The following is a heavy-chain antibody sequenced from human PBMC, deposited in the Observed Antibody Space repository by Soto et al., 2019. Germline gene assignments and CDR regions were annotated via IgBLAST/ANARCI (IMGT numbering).Heavy chain of an antibody. J-gene: IGHJ6*03. CDR3: ARREQSDYYYMDV. D-gene: IGHD6-19*01. CDR1: GFTFSNYA. Sequence: EVQLVESGGGLVQPGGSLRLSCAASGFTFSNYAMDWVRQAPGKVLEYVSGMSSNGVGTYYANSVKDRFTISRDNSKTTLYLQMGSLRAEDMAVYYCARREQSDYYYMDVWGKGTSVTVSS. CDR2: MSSNGVGT. V-gene: IGHV3-64*01.